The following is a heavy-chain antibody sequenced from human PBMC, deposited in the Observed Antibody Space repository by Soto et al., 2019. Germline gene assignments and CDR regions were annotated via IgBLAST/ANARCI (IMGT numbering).Heavy chain of an antibody. D-gene: IGHD3-22*01. Sequence: QVQLVQSGAEVKKPGASVKVSCKASGYTFTSYGISWVRQAPGQGLEWMGWISAYNGNTIYAQKLQGRITMNTDTSTSTAYMELRSLRSDDTAVYYCARDDYYDSLGSLDYWGQGTLVTVSS. V-gene: IGHV1-18*01. CDR3: ARDDYYDSLGSLDY. J-gene: IGHJ4*02. CDR1: GYTFTSYG. CDR2: ISAYNGNT.